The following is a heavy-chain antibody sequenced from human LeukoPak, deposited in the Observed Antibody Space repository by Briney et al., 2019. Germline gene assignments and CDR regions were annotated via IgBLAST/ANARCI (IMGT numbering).Heavy chain of an antibody. J-gene: IGHJ4*02. CDR1: GFTFSSYA. CDR2: ISGSGGST. CDR3: AVDSSGWHGGY. D-gene: IGHD6-19*01. V-gene: IGHV3-23*01. Sequence: GGSLRLSCAASGFTFSSYAMSWVRQAPGKGLEWVSAISGSGGSTYYADSVKGRFTISRDNSKNTLYLQMNSLRAEDTAVYYCAVDSSGWHGGYWGQGTLVTVSS.